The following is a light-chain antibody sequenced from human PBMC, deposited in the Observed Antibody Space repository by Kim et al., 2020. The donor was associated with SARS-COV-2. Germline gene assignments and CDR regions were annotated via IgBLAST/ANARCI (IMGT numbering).Light chain of an antibody. Sequence: GQSITISCTGTSSDVGGYNYVSWCQQHPGKAPKLMIYDVSKRPSGISNRFSGSKSGNTASLTISGLQAEDEADYYCSSYTSRSTVVFGGGTQLTVL. V-gene: IGLV2-14*04. CDR3: SSYTSRSTVV. CDR1: SSDVGGYNY. CDR2: DVS. J-gene: IGLJ2*01.